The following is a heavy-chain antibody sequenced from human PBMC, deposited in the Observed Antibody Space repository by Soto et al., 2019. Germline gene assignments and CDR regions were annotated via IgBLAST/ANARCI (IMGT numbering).Heavy chain of an antibody. D-gene: IGHD2-15*01. CDR3: ARAAPRYCSGGSCYSRRDY. Sequence: SETLSLTCAVYGGSFSGYYWSWIRQPPGKGLEWIGEINHSGSTNYNPSLKSRVTISVDTSKNQFSLKLSSVTAADTAVYYCARAAPRYCSGGSCYSRRDYWGQVTLVTFSS. CDR1: GGSFSGYY. CDR2: INHSGST. J-gene: IGHJ4*02. V-gene: IGHV4-34*01.